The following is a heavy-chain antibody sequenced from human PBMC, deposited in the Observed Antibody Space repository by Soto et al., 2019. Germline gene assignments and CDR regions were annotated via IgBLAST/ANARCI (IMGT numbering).Heavy chain of an antibody. CDR2: IYYSGST. D-gene: IGHD1-26*01. V-gene: IGHV4-59*08. J-gene: IGHJ6*03. CDR1: GGSISSYY. Sequence: SETLSLTCTVSGGSISSYYWSWIRQPPGKGLEWIGYIYYSGSTNYNPSLKSRVTISVDTSKNQFSLKLSSVTAADTAVYYCARTLGHPFGYYMDVWGKGTTVTVSS. CDR3: ARTLGHPFGYYMDV.